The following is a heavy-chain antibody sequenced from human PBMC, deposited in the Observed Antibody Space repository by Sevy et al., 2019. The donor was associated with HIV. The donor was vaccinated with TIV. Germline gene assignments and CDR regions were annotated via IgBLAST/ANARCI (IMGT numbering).Heavy chain of an antibody. Sequence: GGSLRLSCAASGFTFSSYAMHWVRQAPGKGLEWVAVISYDGSNKYYADSMKGRFTISRDNSKNTLYLQMNSLRAEDTAVYYCARSPDFWSGYTPRTNYYGMDVWGQGTTVTVSS. CDR3: ARSPDFWSGYTPRTNYYGMDV. D-gene: IGHD3-3*01. CDR1: GFTFSSYA. J-gene: IGHJ6*02. V-gene: IGHV3-30-3*01. CDR2: ISYDGSNK.